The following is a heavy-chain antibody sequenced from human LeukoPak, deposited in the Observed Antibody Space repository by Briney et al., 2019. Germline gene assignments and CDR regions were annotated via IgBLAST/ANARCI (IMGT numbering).Heavy chain of an antibody. CDR2: INHSGST. CDR3: ARSFYCSSTSCSRGGKGRMDV. Sequence: SETLSLTCTVSGGSISSYYWSWIRQPPGKGLEWIGEINHSGSTNYNPSLKSRVTISVDTSKNQFSLKLSSVTAADTAVYYCARSFYCSSTSCSRGGKGRMDVWGQGTTVTVSS. J-gene: IGHJ6*02. CDR1: GGSISSYY. V-gene: IGHV4-34*01. D-gene: IGHD2-2*01.